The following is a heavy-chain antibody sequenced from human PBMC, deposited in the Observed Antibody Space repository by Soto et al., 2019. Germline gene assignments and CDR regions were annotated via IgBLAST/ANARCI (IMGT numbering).Heavy chain of an antibody. CDR1: GDSVSSNTAD. Sequence: SQTLSLTCDISGDSVSSNTADWNWVRQSPSRGLEWLGRTYYRSKWYYDYALSVRSRITINPDTSKNQYSLQLNSVTPEDTAVYYCARGEQYSGRIFDYWGQGTLVTVSS. J-gene: IGHJ4*01. CDR3: ARGEQYSGRIFDY. D-gene: IGHD1-26*01. CDR2: TYYRSKWYY. V-gene: IGHV6-1*01.